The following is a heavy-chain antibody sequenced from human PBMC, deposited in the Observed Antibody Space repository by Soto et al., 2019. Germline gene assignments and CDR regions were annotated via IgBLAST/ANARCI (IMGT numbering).Heavy chain of an antibody. CDR3: AKRGKPYCSGGSCYSTGTLYGMDV. CDR1: GFTFSSYA. D-gene: IGHD2-15*01. J-gene: IGHJ6*02. Sequence: PGGSLRLSCAASGFTFSSYAMSWVRQAPGKGLEWVSAISGSGGSTYYADSVKGRFTISRDNSKNTLYLQMNSLRAEDTAVYYCAKRGKPYCSGGSCYSTGTLYGMDVWGQGTTVTVSS. CDR2: ISGSGGST. V-gene: IGHV3-23*01.